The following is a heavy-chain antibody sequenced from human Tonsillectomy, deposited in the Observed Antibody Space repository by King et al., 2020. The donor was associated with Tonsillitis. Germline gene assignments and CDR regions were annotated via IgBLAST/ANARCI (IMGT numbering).Heavy chain of an antibody. J-gene: IGHJ6*03. Sequence: QLVQSGGGLVKPGGSLRLSCAASGFTFSDYYMSWIRQAPGKGLEWVSDISNSGITIYYADSVKGRFTISRDNAKNSLYLQMNSLSAEDTAVYYCSRGIYYYYTDVWGKGTTVTVSS. CDR1: GFTFSDYY. CDR2: ISNSGITI. V-gene: IGHV3-11*01. CDR3: SRGIYYYYTDV.